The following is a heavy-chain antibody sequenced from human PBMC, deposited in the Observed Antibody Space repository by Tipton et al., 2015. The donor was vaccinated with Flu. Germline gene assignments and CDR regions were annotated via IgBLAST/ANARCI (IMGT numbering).Heavy chain of an antibody. V-gene: IGHV3-23*04. CDR1: GFTFSRYA. Sequence: QLVQSGGGRVQPGGSLRLSCEASGFTFSRYAMSWVRQAPGKGLEWVSAISGRGAITYLADSVKGRFTISRDNSKNTLVLQMNSLRAEDTAVYYCAKVIPALVTGLDYWGQGTLVTVSS. J-gene: IGHJ4*02. CDR2: ISGRGAIT. CDR3: AKVIPALVTGLDY. D-gene: IGHD2-21*02.